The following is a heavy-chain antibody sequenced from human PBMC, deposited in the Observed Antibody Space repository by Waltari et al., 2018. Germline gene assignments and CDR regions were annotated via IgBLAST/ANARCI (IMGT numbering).Heavy chain of an antibody. D-gene: IGHD3-16*01. Sequence: QVHLVQSGAEVRKPGSSVTLSCKASGGPFSPDSFSWVRQAPGQGLEWIGGIIPVFGTGSSAEKFHGRVTFSADDSTGTVYMEVTSLRSEDTAIYYCARNTRRGAKEDYFDYWGQGTLVTVSS. CDR1: GGPFSPDS. V-gene: IGHV1-69*01. CDR3: ARNTRRGAKEDYFDY. J-gene: IGHJ4*02. CDR2: IIPVFGTG.